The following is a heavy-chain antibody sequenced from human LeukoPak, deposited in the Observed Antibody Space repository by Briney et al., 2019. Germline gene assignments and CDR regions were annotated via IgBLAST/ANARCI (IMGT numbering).Heavy chain of an antibody. CDR2: IYYSGST. CDR3: AIASSGWYNWFDP. V-gene: IGHV4-59*01. CDR1: GGTISSYY. J-gene: IGHJ5*02. D-gene: IGHD6-19*01. Sequence: SETLSLTCTVSGGTISSYYWSWIRRSPGKGLEWIGYIYYSGSTNYNPSLKSRVTISVDTSKSQFSLKLSSVTAADTAVYYCAIASSGWYNWFDPWGQGTLVTVSS.